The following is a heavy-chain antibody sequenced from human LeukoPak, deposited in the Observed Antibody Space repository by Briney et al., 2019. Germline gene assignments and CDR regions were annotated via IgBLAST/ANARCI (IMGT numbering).Heavy chain of an antibody. CDR1: GYTFTSYD. Sequence: ASVKVSCKASGYTFTSYDINWVRQATGQGLEWMGWMNPNSGNTGYAQKFQGRVTMTRNTSISTAYMELSSLRSEDTAVYYCARVNPFTMVRGIDYWGQGTLVTVSS. CDR2: MNPNSGNT. CDR3: ARVNPFTMVRGIDY. V-gene: IGHV1-8*01. J-gene: IGHJ4*02. D-gene: IGHD3-10*01.